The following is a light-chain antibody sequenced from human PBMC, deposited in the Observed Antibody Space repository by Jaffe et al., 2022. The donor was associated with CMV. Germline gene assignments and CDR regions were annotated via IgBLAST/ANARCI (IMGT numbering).Light chain of an antibody. CDR2: AAY. Sequence: DIQMTQSPSSLSASVGDRVTITCRASQDISNYLAWYQQKPGNVPKLLIYAAYTLQSGVPSRFSGSGSGTEFTLTISSLQPEDVATYYCQKYNSVPFTFGPGTKVDIK. J-gene: IGKJ3*01. CDR3: QKYNSVPFT. V-gene: IGKV1-27*01. CDR1: QDISNY.